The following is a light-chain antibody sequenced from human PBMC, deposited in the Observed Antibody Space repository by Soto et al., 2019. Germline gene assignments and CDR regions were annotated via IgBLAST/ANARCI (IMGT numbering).Light chain of an antibody. Sequence: QSALTQPRSVSGSPGQSVTISCTGTRSDVGGYNFVSWYQQHPGKAPKLLIYDVTRRPSGVPDRFSGSKSAYTASLTISGLQDEDEADFYCSSYAGSSVVFGGGTKVTVL. CDR1: RSDVGGYNF. CDR2: DVT. V-gene: IGLV2-11*01. CDR3: SSYAGSSVV. J-gene: IGLJ2*01.